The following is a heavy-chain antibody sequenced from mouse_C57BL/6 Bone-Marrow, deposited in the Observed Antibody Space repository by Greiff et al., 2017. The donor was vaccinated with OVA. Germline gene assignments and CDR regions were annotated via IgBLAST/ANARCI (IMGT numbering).Heavy chain of an antibody. D-gene: IGHD2-4*01. CDR1: GFTFSDYG. CDR3: AGGYDYDPVYYCDY. J-gene: IGHJ2*01. CDR2: ISSGSSTI. Sequence: DVQLVESGGGLVKPGGSLKLSCAASGFTFSDYGMHWVRQAPEKGLEWVAYISSGSSTIYYADTVKGRFTISRDNAKNTLFLQMTSLRSEDTAMYYCAGGYDYDPVYYCDYWGQGTTLTVSS. V-gene: IGHV5-17*01.